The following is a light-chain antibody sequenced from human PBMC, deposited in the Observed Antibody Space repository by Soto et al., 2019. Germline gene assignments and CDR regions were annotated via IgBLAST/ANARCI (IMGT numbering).Light chain of an antibody. V-gene: IGLV2-8*01. CDR3: SSYAGNNSLYV. Sequence: QSALTQPPSASGSPGQSFAISCTGTSSDVGDYNYVSWYQQHPGKAPKLMIFDVNKRPSGVPDRFSGSKSGNTASLTVSGLQAEDEADYYCSSYAGNNSLYVFGTGTKLTVL. CDR2: DVN. J-gene: IGLJ1*01. CDR1: SSDVGDYNY.